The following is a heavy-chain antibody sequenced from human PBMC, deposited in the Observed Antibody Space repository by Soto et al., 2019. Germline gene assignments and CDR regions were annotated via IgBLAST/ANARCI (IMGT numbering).Heavy chain of an antibody. V-gene: IGHV4-4*07. CDR2: IYTSGST. Sequence: PSETLSLTCTVSGDSMTKYYWSWIRQSAGKGLEWIGRIYTSGSTNYNPSLKSRVTMSIDTSNKHFSLSLKSVTAADTAVYYCATPTPLRGAMITNINFDFWGQGTPVTAPQ. CDR1: GDSMTKYY. D-gene: IGHD3-10*01. CDR3: ATPTPLRGAMITNINFDF. J-gene: IGHJ4*02.